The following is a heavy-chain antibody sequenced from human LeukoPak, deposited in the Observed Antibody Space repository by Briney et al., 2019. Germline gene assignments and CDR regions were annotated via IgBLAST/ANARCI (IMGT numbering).Heavy chain of an antibody. CDR1: GASISDFY. CDR2: IFHTGST. V-gene: IGHV4-59*08. CDR3: ARYPQEFRSDWFDP. D-gene: IGHD3-10*01. J-gene: IGHJ5*02. Sequence: KPSETLSLTCTVSGASISDFYWSWIRQSPEKGLEWLGYIFHTGSTNYNPSVKSRVTIPMGTSKNQFSLRLNSMTAADTAVYYCARYPQEFRSDWFDPWGQGTLVTVSS.